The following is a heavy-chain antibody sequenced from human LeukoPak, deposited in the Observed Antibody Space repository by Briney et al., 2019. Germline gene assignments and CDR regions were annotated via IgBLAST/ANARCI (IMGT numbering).Heavy chain of an antibody. V-gene: IGHV3-43*01. CDR3: TKGSNTWPSLFDY. Sequence: GGSLRLSCAASGFNFEDYTMHWVRQTPGKGLEWVSLINWDGGSTYYADSVKSRFAISRDNNKNSLYLQMTSLRTEDTALYYCTKGSNTWPSLFDYWGQGTLVTVSS. CDR1: GFNFEDYT. CDR2: INWDGGST. J-gene: IGHJ4*02. D-gene: IGHD2-2*02.